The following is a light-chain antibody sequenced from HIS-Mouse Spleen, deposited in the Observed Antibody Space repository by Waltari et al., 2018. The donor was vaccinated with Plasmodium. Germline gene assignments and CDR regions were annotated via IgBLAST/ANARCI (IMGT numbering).Light chain of an antibody. CDR1: SGHSSYA. V-gene: IGLV4-69*01. Sequence: QLVLTQSPSASASLGASVKLTCTLSSGHSSYAIAWHQQQPEKGPRYLMKLNSDGSHRKGDGIPDRFSGSSSGAERYLTISSLQSEDEADYYCQTWGTGMVFGGGTKL. CDR3: QTWGTGMV. J-gene: IGLJ3*02. CDR2: LNSDGSH.